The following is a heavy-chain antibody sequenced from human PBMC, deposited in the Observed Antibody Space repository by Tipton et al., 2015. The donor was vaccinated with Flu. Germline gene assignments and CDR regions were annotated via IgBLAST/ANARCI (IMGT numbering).Heavy chain of an antibody. D-gene: IGHD3-10*01. CDR2: LYYIERT. CDR3: ARSTYYYGSGSSDY. V-gene: IGHV4-39*01. CDR1: GGSISSSSSF. Sequence: TLSLTCTVSGGSISSSSSFWGWIRQAPGRGLEWIGTLYYIERTYYNPSLKSRVTMSVDTSRNQFSLKLNSVTASDTAVYYCARSTYYYGSGSSDYWGQGTLVTVSS. J-gene: IGHJ4*02.